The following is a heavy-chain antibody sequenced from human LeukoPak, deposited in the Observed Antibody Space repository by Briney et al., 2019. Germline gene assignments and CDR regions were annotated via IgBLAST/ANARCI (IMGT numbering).Heavy chain of an antibody. CDR2: INHSGST. D-gene: IGHD3-9*01. V-gene: IGHV4-34*01. CDR1: GGSFSGYY. Sequence: SETLSLTCAVYGGSFSGYYWSWIRQPPGKGLEWIGEINHSGSTNYNPSLKSRVTKSVDTSKNQFSLKLSSVTAADTAVYYCARRPSVLRYFDWLRYYMDVWGKGTTVTVSS. J-gene: IGHJ6*03. CDR3: ARRPSVLRYFDWLRYYMDV.